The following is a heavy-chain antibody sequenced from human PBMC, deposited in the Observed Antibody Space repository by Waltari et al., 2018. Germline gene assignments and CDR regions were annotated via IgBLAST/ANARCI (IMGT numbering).Heavy chain of an antibody. CDR2: ISWNSGSI. CDR1: GFTFDAYA. D-gene: IGHD3-22*01. J-gene: IGHJ3*02. V-gene: IGHV3-9*01. Sequence: EVQLVASGGGLVQPGRSLRLSCAASGFTFDAYAMHWVRQAPGRGLEWVSGISWNSGSIGYADSVKGRFTISRDNAKNALYLQMNSLRAEDTALYYCAKDRDYYDSSGKHAFDIWGQGTMVTVSS. CDR3: AKDRDYYDSSGKHAFDI.